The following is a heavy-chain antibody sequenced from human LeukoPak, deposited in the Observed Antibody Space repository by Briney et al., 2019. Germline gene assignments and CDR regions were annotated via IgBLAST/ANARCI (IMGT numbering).Heavy chain of an antibody. D-gene: IGHD4-17*01. J-gene: IGHJ6*02. Sequence: RIFVSGSTNYNPSLKGRVTMSVDTSKKQFSLRLTSMSAADTAVYFCARAIFGDSXHXIDVWGQGXTXXVSS. V-gene: IGHV4-4*07. CDR3: ARAIFGDSXHXIDV. CDR2: IFVSGST.